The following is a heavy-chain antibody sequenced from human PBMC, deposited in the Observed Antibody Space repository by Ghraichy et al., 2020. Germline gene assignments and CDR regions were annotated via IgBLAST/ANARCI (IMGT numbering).Heavy chain of an antibody. CDR3: ARDRGLIGAAGEDYYFDN. V-gene: IGHV1-2*06. D-gene: IGHD6-13*01. J-gene: IGHJ4*02. CDR2: INPNSGGT. CDR1: GYTFIGHY. Sequence: ASVKVSCKASGYTFIGHYMHWVRQAPGQGLEWMGRINPNSGGTNYAQKFQGRVTMTRDMSISTGYMEMSRVTSDDTAVYYCARDRGLIGAAGEDYYFDNWGQGTLVTVSS.